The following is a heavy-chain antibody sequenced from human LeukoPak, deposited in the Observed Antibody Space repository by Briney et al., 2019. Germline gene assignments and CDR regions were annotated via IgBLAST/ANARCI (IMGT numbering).Heavy chain of an antibody. CDR3: VRQRGSGCLDY. V-gene: IGHV3-7*01. CDR1: RFSLSNYW. D-gene: IGHD6-19*01. CDR2: IKQDGSET. J-gene: IGHJ4*02. Sequence: PGGSLRLSCAASRFSLSNYWMSWVRQAPGKGLEWVANIKQDGSETYYVDSVKGRFTISRDNAKNPLSLQMNSLRAEDTAVYYCVRQRGSGCLDYWGQGTLVTVSS.